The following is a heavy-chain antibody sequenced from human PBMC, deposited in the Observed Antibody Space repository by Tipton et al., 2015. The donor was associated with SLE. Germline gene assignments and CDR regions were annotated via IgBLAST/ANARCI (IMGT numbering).Heavy chain of an antibody. V-gene: IGHV4-61*09. Sequence: TLSLTCTVSGGSISSNSYYWSWIRQPPGKGLEWIGYIYTSGSTNYNPSLKSRVTISVDTSKNQFSLKLSSVTAADTAVYYCARQGIAVTGFDYWGQGTLVTVSS. D-gene: IGHD6-19*01. CDR1: GGSISSNSYY. J-gene: IGHJ4*02. CDR3: ARQGIAVTGFDY. CDR2: IYTSGST.